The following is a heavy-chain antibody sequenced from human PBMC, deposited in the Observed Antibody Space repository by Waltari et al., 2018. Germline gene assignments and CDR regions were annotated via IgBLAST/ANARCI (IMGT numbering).Heavy chain of an antibody. CDR3: ARDRGMVRGVPRYYYYYGMDV. J-gene: IGHJ6*02. CDR2: IYTSGST. CDR1: GGSISSGSYY. Sequence: QVQLQASGPGLVKPSQTLSLTCPVSGGSISSGSYYWSWIRQPARKGLEWIGRIYTSGSTNYNPSLKSRVTISVDTSKNQFSLKLSSVTAADTAVYYCARDRGMVRGVPRYYYYYGMDVWGQGTTVTVSS. D-gene: IGHD3-10*01. V-gene: IGHV4-61*02.